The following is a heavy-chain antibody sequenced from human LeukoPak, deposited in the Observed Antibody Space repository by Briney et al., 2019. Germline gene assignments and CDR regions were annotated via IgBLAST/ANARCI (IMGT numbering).Heavy chain of an antibody. J-gene: IGHJ4*02. CDR3: ARGGYSETFDY. CDR1: GGSISSSSYY. D-gene: IGHD5-24*01. Sequence: PSETLSLTCTVSGGSISSSSYYWGWIRQPPGKGLEWIGSIYYSGSTYYNPSLKSRVTISVDTSKNQFSLKLSPVTAADTAVYYCARGGYSETFDYWGQGTLVTVSS. CDR2: IYYSGST. V-gene: IGHV4-39*07.